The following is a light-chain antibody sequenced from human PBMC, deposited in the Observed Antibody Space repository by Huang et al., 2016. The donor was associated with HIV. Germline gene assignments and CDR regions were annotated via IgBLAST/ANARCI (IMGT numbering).Light chain of an antibody. CDR3: QQYKSYPFT. J-gene: IGKJ3*01. V-gene: IGKV1-5*01. Sequence: DIQMTQSPSTLSASVGDRVTITCRASQSISNWLAWYKQKPGKAPKLLIYDASTLESGVPSTFSGSGSGTEFTLTISGLQPDYSATYYCQQYKSYPFTFGPGTQVHIK. CDR2: DAS. CDR1: QSISNW.